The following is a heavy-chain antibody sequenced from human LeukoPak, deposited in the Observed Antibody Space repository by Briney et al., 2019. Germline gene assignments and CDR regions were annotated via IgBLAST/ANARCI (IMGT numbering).Heavy chain of an antibody. CDR1: GFTFSDYY. CDR3: ARDYSGSDYYYMDV. V-gene: IGHV3-11*01. CDR2: ISSSGSTI. Sequence: KPGGSLRLSCAASGFTFSDYYMRWIRQAPGKGLEWVSYISSSGSTIYYADSVKGRFTISRDNAKNSLYLQMNSLRAEDTAVYYCARDYSGSDYYYMDVWGKGTTVTISS. D-gene: IGHD1-26*01. J-gene: IGHJ6*03.